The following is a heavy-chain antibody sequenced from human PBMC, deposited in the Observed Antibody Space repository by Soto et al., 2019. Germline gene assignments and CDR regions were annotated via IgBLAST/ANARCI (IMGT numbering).Heavy chain of an antibody. CDR2: INHSGST. V-gene: IGHV4-34*01. CDR1: GGSFSGYY. D-gene: IGHD3-22*01. J-gene: IGHJ3*02. Sequence: SETLSLTCAVYGGSFSGYYWSWIRQPPGKGLEWIGEINHSGSTNYNPSLKSRVTISVDTSKNQFSLKLSSVTAADTAVYYCARQGRYYDSSGYYYGDAFDIWGQGTMVTVSS. CDR3: ARQGRYYDSSGYYYGDAFDI.